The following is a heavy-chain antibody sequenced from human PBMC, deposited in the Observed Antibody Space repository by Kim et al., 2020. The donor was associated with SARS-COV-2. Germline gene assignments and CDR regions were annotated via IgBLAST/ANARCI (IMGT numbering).Heavy chain of an antibody. V-gene: IGHV4-59*08. Sequence: SETLSLTCTVSGGSISSYYWSWIRQPPGKGLEWIGYIYYSGSTNYNPSLKSRVTISVDTSKNQFSLKLSSVTAADTAVYYCASPGYCSGGSCYSGGYFDLWGRGTLVTVSS. CDR2: IYYSGST. CDR1: GGSISSYY. D-gene: IGHD2-15*01. J-gene: IGHJ2*01. CDR3: ASPGYCSGGSCYSGGYFDL.